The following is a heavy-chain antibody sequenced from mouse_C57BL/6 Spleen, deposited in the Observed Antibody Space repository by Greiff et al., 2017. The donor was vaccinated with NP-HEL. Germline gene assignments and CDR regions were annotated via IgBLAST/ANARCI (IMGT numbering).Heavy chain of an antibody. D-gene: IGHD2-5*01. V-gene: IGHV1-26*01. Sequence: EVQLQQSGPELVKPGASVKISCKASGYTFTDYYMNWVKQSHGKSLEWIGDINPNNGGTSYNQKFKGKATLTVDKSSSTAYMELRSLTSEDSAVYYCAKTNSNYGYYFDYRGQGTTLTVSS. J-gene: IGHJ2*01. CDR3: AKTNSNYGYYFDY. CDR1: GYTFTDYY. CDR2: INPNNGGT.